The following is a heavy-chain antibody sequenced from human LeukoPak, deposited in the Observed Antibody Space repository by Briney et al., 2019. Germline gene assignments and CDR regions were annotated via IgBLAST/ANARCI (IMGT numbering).Heavy chain of an antibody. Sequence: GGSLRLSCAASGFTFSSYGMHWVRQAPGKGLEWVAFIRYDGSNKYYADSVKGRFTISRDNSKNTLYLQMNSLRAEDSAVYYCAKVEERIFGVFRSQYFDYWGQGTLVTVSS. CDR2: IRYDGSNK. J-gene: IGHJ4*02. D-gene: IGHD3-3*01. CDR1: GFTFSSYG. V-gene: IGHV3-30*02. CDR3: AKVEERIFGVFRSQYFDY.